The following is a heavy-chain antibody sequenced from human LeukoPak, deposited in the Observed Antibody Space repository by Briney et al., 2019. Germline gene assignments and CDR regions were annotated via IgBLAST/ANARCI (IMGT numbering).Heavy chain of an antibody. CDR2: IYYSGST. V-gene: IGHV4-59*01. CDR3: AGRPITIFGEVIRSRRHYFDP. CDR1: GGSISSYY. J-gene: IGHJ5*02. D-gene: IGHD3-3*01. Sequence: SETLSLTCTVSGGSISSYYWSWIRQPPGKVLEWIGYIYYSGSTNYNPSLKSRVTISVDTSKNQFSLKLSSVTAADTAVYYCAGRPITIFGEVIRSRRHYFDPWGQGSLVTVSS.